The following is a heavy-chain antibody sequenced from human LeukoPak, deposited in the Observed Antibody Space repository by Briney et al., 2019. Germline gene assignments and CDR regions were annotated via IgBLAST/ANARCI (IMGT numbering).Heavy chain of an antibody. D-gene: IGHD3-22*01. CDR1: Y. J-gene: IGHJ4*02. CDR3: ARGSGSYYYDSSGYCDY. Sequence: YMHWVRQAPGQGLEWMGWINPNSGGTNYAQKFQGRVTMTRDTSISTAYMELSRLRSDDTAVYYCARGSGSYYYDSSGYCDYWGQGTLVTVSS. V-gene: IGHV1-2*02. CDR2: INPNSGGT.